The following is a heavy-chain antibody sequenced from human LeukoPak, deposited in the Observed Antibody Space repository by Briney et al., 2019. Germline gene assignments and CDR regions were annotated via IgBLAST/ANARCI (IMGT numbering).Heavy chain of an antibody. CDR1: GGTFSSYA. J-gene: IGHJ5*02. D-gene: IGHD4-17*01. CDR2: IIPIFGTA. CDR3: ARLVDGDVTLGWFDP. Sequence: GSSVKVSCKASGGTFSSYAISWVRQAPGQGLEWMGGIIPIFGTANYAQKFQGRVTITADESTSTAYMELSSLRSEDTAVYYCARLVDGDVTLGWFDPWGQGTLVTVSS. V-gene: IGHV1-69*01.